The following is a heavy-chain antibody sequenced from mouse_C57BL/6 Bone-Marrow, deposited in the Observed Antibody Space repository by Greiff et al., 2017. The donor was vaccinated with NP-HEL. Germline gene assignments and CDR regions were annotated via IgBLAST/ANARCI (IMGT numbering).Heavy chain of an antibody. D-gene: IGHD2-12*01. J-gene: IGHJ4*01. V-gene: IGHV1-82*01. CDR2: IYPGDGDT. Sequence: QVQLQQSGPELVKPGASVKISCKASGYAFSSSWMNWVKQRPGKGLEWIGRIYPGDGDTNYNGKFKGKATLTADKSSSTAYMQLSSLTSEDSAVYFCARRLYGYAMDYWGQGTSVTVSS. CDR1: GYAFSSSW. CDR3: ARRLYGYAMDY.